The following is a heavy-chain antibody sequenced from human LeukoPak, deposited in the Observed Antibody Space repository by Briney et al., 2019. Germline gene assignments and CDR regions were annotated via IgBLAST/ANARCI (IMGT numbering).Heavy chain of an antibody. CDR2: ISYDGSNK. CDR3: AKDRVITFGGVRDFDY. D-gene: IGHD3-16*01. J-gene: IGHJ4*02. V-gene: IGHV3-30*18. CDR1: GFTFSSYG. Sequence: GGSLRLSCAASGFTFSSYGMHWVRQAPGKGLEWVAVISYDGSNKYYADSVKGRFTISRDNSKNTLYLQMNSLRAEDTAVYYCAKDRVITFGGVRDFDYWGQGTLVTVSS.